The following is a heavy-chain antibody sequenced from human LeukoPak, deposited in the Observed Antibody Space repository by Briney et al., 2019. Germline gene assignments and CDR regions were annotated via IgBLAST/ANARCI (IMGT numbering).Heavy chain of an antibody. CDR2: IYYSGST. CDR3: ARDNWNYGSSMDV. V-gene: IGHV4-59*02. Sequence: SETLSLTCTISGGSVSSYYWSWIRQPPGKGLEWIGYIYYSGSTNYNPSLKSRVTISVDTSKNQFSLKLSSVTAADTAVYHCARDNWNYGSSMDVWGQGTTVTVSS. CDR1: GGSVSSYY. D-gene: IGHD1-7*01. J-gene: IGHJ6*02.